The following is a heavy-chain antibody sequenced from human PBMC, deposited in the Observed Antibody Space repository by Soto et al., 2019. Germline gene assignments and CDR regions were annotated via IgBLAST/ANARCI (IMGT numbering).Heavy chain of an antibody. CDR3: TRVKQGASDY. CDR1: GFSFSTYY. CDR2: INPDGSEQ. V-gene: IGHV3-7*01. Sequence: EVQLVEAGGGLVQPGGSLRVSCAGSGFSFSTYYMNWVRQAQGKGLEWVAAINPDGSEQYYLDSVKGRFTISRDNAKNSPDLQMNSLRAEESALYYCTRVKQGASDYWGQGTPVTVSS. J-gene: IGHJ4*02.